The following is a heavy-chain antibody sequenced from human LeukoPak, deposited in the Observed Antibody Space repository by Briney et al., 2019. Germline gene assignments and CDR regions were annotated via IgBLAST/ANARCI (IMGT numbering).Heavy chain of an antibody. D-gene: IGHD4-17*01. Sequence: PSETLSLTCTVSGGSINSGTYYWSWVRQHPGKGLEWIGYIYYSGTTYYDSSPKSRVTISLDTSKNRFSLKLDSVTAADTAVYYCAAALTVYGDYPYYFAYWGQGTLVTVSS. J-gene: IGHJ4*02. V-gene: IGHV4-31*03. CDR2: IYYSGTT. CDR1: GGSINSGTYY. CDR3: AAALTVYGDYPYYFAY.